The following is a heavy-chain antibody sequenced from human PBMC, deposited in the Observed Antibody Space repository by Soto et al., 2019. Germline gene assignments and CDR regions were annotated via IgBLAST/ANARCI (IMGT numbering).Heavy chain of an antibody. V-gene: IGHV1-69*12. CDR1: GGTFSSYA. CDR3: ARHVPAAGYYYGMDV. J-gene: IGHJ6*02. Sequence: QVQLVQSGAEVKKPGSSVKVSCKASGGTFSSYAISWVRQAPGQGLEWMGGIIPIFGTANYAQKFQGRVTITADESPRTAYMELSSLRSEATAVYYCARHVPAAGYYYGMDVWGQGTTVTVSS. D-gene: IGHD2-2*01. CDR2: IIPIFGTA.